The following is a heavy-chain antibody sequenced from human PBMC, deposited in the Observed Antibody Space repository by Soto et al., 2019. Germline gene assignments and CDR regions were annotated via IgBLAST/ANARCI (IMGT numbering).Heavy chain of an antibody. J-gene: IGHJ4*02. Sequence: GGSLRLSCAASGFTFSSYSMNWVRQAPGKGLEWVSYISSSSSTIYYADSVKGRFTISRDNAKNSLYLQMNSLRAEDTAVYYCERPRYCSGGSCYSDYWGQGTLVTVSS. V-gene: IGHV3-48*01. CDR3: ERPRYCSGGSCYSDY. CDR1: GFTFSSYS. CDR2: ISSSSSTI. D-gene: IGHD2-15*01.